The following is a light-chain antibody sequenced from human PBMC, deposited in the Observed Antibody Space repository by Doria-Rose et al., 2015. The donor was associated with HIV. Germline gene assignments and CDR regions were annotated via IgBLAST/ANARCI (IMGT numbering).Light chain of an antibody. CDR3: QQYYDTPS. Sequence: DIRLTQSPESLGMSLGERATLNCKSNQSLLYTSKNYLAWYQQKPGQPPKLSIYWASTRQFGVPARFSGSGSETDFTLTISSLEAEDVAVYYCQQYYDTPSFGPGTTMDIK. CDR1: QSLLYTSKNY. J-gene: IGKJ3*01. V-gene: IGKV4-1*01. CDR2: WAS.